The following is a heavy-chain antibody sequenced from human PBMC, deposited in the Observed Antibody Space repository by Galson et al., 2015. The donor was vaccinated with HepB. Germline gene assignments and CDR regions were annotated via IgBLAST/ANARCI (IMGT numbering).Heavy chain of an antibody. V-gene: IGHV1-18*01. CDR2: ISAYNGNT. CDR1: GYTFTNYG. CDR3: ARDYYYDSSGYRKYYYYGMDV. J-gene: IGHJ6*02. Sequence: CKASGYTFTNYGISWVRQAPGQGLEWMGWISAYNGNTNYAQKLQGRVTMTTDTSTSTAYMELRSLRSDDTAVYYCARDYYYDSSGYRKYYYYGMDVWGQGTTVTVSS. D-gene: IGHD3-22*01.